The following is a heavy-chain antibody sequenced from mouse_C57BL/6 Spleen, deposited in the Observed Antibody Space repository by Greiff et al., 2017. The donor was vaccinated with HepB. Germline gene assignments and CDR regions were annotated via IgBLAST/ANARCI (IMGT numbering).Heavy chain of an antibody. D-gene: IGHD2-5*01. Sequence: DVMLVESGEGLVKPGGSLKLSCAASGFTFSSYAMSWVRQTPEKRLEWVAYISSGGDYIYYADTVEGRFTISRDNARHTLYLQMSSLTSEDTAMYYVTRGCGYSNYYAMDYWGQGTSVTVSS. CDR2: ISSGGDYI. J-gene: IGHJ4*01. CDR1: GFTFSSYA. V-gene: IGHV5-9-1*02. CDR3: TRGCGYSNYYAMDY.